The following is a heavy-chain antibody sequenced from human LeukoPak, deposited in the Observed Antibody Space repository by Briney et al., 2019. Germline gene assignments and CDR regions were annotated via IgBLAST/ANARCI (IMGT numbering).Heavy chain of an antibody. D-gene: IGHD2-15*01. Sequence: SETLSLTCAVSGGSISSSNWWSWVRQPPGKGLEWIGEIYHSGSTNYNPSLKSRVTISVDKSKNQFSLKLSSVTAADTAVYYCARGLQGGSWYGNWFDPWGQGTLVTVSS. CDR2: IYHSGST. CDR1: GGSISSSNW. J-gene: IGHJ5*02. V-gene: IGHV4-4*02. CDR3: ARGLQGGSWYGNWFDP.